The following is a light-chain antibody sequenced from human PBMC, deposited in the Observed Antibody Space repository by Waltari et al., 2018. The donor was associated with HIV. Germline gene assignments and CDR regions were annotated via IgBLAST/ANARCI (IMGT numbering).Light chain of an antibody. CDR2: GAS. CDR1: QSVNNNF. V-gene: IGKV3-20*01. Sequence: EIVLTQSPGTLSLSPGERAALSCRASQSVNNNFLVWFQQKPAQAPTLLIYGASRRATGIPDRFTGSGSGTDFTLIINRLEPEDFAVYYCQQYSNLPLTFGGGTKVEIK. CDR3: QQYSNLPLT. J-gene: IGKJ4*01.